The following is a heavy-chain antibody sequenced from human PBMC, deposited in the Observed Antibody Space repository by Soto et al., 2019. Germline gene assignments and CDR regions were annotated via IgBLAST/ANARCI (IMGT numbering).Heavy chain of an antibody. J-gene: IGHJ5*02. CDR2: MNPNSGNA. CDR1: GYTFTSYA. CDR3: ARGGVVRGVLRRLDP. D-gene: IGHD3-10*01. Sequence: ASVKVSCKASGYTFTSYAFSWVRQAPGQGLEWMGWMNPNSGNAGYAEKFQGRITMTRNTSISTAYMELSSLTSEDTAVYFCARGGVVRGVLRRLDPWGQGTLVTVSS. V-gene: IGHV1-8*01.